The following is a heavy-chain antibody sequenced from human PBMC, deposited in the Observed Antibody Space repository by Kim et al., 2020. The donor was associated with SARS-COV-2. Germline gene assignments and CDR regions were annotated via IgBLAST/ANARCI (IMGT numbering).Heavy chain of an antibody. Sequence: SETLSLTCTVSGGSISSSSYYWGWIRQPPGKGLECIGSIYYSGSTYYNPSLKSRVTISVDTSKNQFSLKLSSVTAADTAVYYCARIPFDSSGYYPPERFDPWGQGTLVTVSS. CDR1: GGSISSSSYY. D-gene: IGHD3-22*01. V-gene: IGHV4-39*01. CDR2: IYYSGST. J-gene: IGHJ5*02. CDR3: ARIPFDSSGYYPPERFDP.